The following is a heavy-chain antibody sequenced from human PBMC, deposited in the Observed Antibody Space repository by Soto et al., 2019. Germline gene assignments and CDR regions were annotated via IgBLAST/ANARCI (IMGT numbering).Heavy chain of an antibody. J-gene: IGHJ6*02. CDR2: IYHNGSP. CDR3: ARVPDV. V-gene: IGHV4-30-2*01. CDR1: GGFMSSGGYS. Sequence: SETLSPTCAVSGGFMSSGGYSWSWIRQPPGKGLEWIGYIYHNGSPYYNPSLKSRVTISVDRSKNQFSLKLSSVTAADTAVYYCARVPDVWGQGTTVTVSS.